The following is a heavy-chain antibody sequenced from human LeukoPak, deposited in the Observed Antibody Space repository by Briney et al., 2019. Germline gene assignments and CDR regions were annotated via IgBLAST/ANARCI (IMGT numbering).Heavy chain of an antibody. V-gene: IGHV4-59*08. Sequence: SETLSLTYSVSGDSITAYYWSWVRQPPGKGLEWIGFIHYTGSINSNPSLKSRVTISMDRSKSQFSLHVTSVTAADTAVYYCAKYAGSPANYLDNWGQGALVTVSS. CDR2: IHYTGSI. CDR3: AKYAGSPANYLDN. CDR1: GDSITAYY. J-gene: IGHJ4*02. D-gene: IGHD1-26*01.